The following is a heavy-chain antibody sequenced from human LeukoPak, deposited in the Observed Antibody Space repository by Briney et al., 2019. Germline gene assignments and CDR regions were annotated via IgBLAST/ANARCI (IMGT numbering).Heavy chain of an antibody. D-gene: IGHD3-22*01. V-gene: IGHV1-69*13. CDR1: GGTFSKYT. CDR2: ITPLFGTA. CDR3: ARENRGEVVLNWFDP. J-gene: IGHJ5*02. Sequence: GASVKVSCKASGGTFSKYTISWVRQRPGQGLEWMGGITPLFGTANYAQKFQGRVTITADESASTAYMELSSLRSEDTAVYYCARENRGEVVLNWFDPWGQGTLVTVSS.